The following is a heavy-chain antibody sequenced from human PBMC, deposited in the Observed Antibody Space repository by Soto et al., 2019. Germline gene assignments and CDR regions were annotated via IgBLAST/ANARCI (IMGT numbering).Heavy chain of an antibody. J-gene: IGHJ5*02. CDR3: ARLSVGVGRSPNWLEP. Sequence: QVQLQESGPGLVKPSQTLSLTCTVSGGSISSSEYYWSWIRQHPGKGLEWVGYISYSGSTSYNPSLKSRLSMFVDTSNNRFSLRLSAVTAADTATYYCARLSVGVGRSPNWLEPWGQGTLVSVSS. V-gene: IGHV4-31*03. D-gene: IGHD2-21*01. CDR1: GGSISSSEYY. CDR2: ISYSGST.